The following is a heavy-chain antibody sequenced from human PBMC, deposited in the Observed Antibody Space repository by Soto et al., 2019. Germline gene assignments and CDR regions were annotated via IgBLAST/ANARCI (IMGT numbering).Heavy chain of an antibody. CDR3: ARLPLNSAVYWYFDL. CDR2: IYYSGST. CDR1: GGSISSYY. Sequence: SETLSLTCTVSGGSISSYYWSWIRQPPGKGLEWIGYIYYSGSTNYNPSLKSRVTISVDTSKNQFSLKLSSVTAADTAVYYCARLPLNSAVYWYFDLWGRGTLVTVSS. V-gene: IGHV4-59*08. D-gene: IGHD3-10*01. J-gene: IGHJ2*01.